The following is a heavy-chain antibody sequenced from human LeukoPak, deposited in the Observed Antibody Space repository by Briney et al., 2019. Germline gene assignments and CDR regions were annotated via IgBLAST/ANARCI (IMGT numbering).Heavy chain of an antibody. CDR3: ARASFWESPINWFDP. D-gene: IGHD3-16*01. CDR2: INPKNGGA. Sequence: GASVKVSCKTSGYTFIGYYMHWVRQAPGQGLEWMGWINPKNGGANYAPSFQGRATMTRDRSISTVYMELTRLTSDDTAVFYCARASFWESPINWFDPWGQGTLVTVSS. J-gene: IGHJ5*02. V-gene: IGHV1-2*07. CDR1: GYTFIGYY.